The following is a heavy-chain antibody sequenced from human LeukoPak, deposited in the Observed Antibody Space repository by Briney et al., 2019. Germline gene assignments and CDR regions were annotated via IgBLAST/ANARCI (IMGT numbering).Heavy chain of an antibody. CDR2: IYYSGST. CDR1: GGFISGHY. Sequence: ASETPSLTCTVSGGFISGHYWSWIRQPPGKGLEWIGYIYYSGSTNYNPSLKSRVTISVDTSKNQFSLKLSSVTAADTAVYYCARVGSGGDYYFDYWGQGTLVTVSS. CDR3: ARVGSGGDYYFDY. D-gene: IGHD1-26*01. J-gene: IGHJ4*02. V-gene: IGHV4-59*11.